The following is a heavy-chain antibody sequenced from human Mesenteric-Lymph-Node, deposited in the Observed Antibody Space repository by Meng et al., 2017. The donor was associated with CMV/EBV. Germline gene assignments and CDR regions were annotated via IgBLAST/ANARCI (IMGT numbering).Heavy chain of an antibody. CDR3: AKGGYSTKGPIDY. Sequence: CKASGYHFTNYYMPWVRQAPGQGLEWMGIINLSGGSTSYPQKFQGRVTMTRDTTTSTVYMELSSLRFEDTAVYYCAKGGYSTKGPIDYWGQGTLVTVSS. D-gene: IGHD4-11*01. J-gene: IGHJ4*02. V-gene: IGHV1-46*01. CDR2: INLSGGST. CDR1: GYHFTNYY.